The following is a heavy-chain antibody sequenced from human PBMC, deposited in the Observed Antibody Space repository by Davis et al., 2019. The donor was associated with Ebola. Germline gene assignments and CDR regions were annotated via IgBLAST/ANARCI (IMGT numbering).Heavy chain of an antibody. CDR1: GYSFTNYW. D-gene: IGHD3-3*01. CDR3: ARRVTTLEGGMDV. CDR2: IYPGDSDT. Sequence: KVSCKGSGYSFTNYWIGWVRQVPGRGLEWMGIIYPGDSDTRYSPSFQGQVTISADKSISTAYLQWSSLKASDTAMYYCARRVTTLEGGMDVWGQGTTVTVSS. V-gene: IGHV5-51*01. J-gene: IGHJ6*02.